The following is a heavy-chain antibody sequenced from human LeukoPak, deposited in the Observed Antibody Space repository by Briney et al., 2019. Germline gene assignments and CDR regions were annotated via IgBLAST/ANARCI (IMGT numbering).Heavy chain of an antibody. J-gene: IGHJ4*02. CDR1: GYTFTSYY. Sequence: ASVKVSCKASGYTFTSYYMHWVRQAPGQGLEWMGIINPSGGSTSYAQKFQGRVTMTRDTSISTAYMELSRLRSDDTAVYYCARGTYGSGSPIDCWGQGTLVTVSS. CDR2: INPSGGST. V-gene: IGHV1-46*01. D-gene: IGHD3-10*01. CDR3: ARGTYGSGSPIDC.